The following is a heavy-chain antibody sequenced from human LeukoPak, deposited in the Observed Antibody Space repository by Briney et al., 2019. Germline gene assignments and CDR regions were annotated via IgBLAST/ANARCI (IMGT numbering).Heavy chain of an antibody. Sequence: GASVKVSCKASGGTFSSYAISWVRQAPGQGLEWMGGIIPIFGTANYAQKFQGRVTITADESTSTAYMELSSLRSEDTAVYYCARDLPRGWDSSGYYITENWFDPWGQGTLVTVSS. CDR2: IIPIFGTA. V-gene: IGHV1-69*13. J-gene: IGHJ5*02. D-gene: IGHD3-22*01. CDR3: ARDLPRGWDSSGYYITENWFDP. CDR1: GGTFSSYA.